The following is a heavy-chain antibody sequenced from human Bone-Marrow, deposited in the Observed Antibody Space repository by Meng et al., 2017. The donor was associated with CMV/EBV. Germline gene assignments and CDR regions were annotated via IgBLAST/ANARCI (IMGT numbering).Heavy chain of an antibody. CDR3: ARDRGMVGGNGMDV. J-gene: IGHJ6*02. V-gene: IGHV3-21*01. Sequence: GESLKISCTASGFAFRDYTMNWVRQAPGKGLEWVSSLSYDSSYIYYRDSVKGRFTISRDNAKNPLYLQMNSLRPEDTAVYYCARDRGMVGGNGMDVWGQGTTVTVSS. CDR2: LSYDSSYI. D-gene: IGHD2-15*01. CDR1: GFAFRDYT.